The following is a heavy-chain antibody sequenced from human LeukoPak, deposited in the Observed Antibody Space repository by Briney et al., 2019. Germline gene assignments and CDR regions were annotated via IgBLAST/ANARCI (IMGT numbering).Heavy chain of an antibody. CDR3: ARASSSSWYLPVSYNWFDP. V-gene: IGHV4-39*01. CDR1: GGSISSSSYY. J-gene: IGHJ5*02. D-gene: IGHD6-13*01. CDR2: IYYSGST. Sequence: PSETLSLTCTVSGGSISSSSYYWGWIRQPPGKGLEWIGNIYYSGSTYYSPSLKSRVTISVDTSKNQFSLKLSSVTAADTAVYYCARASSSSWYLPVSYNWFDPWGQGTLVTVSS.